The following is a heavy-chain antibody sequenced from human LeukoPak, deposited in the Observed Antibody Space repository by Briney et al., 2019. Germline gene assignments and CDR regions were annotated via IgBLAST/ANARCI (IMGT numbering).Heavy chain of an antibody. CDR2: IYHNGNT. D-gene: IGHD6-6*01. CDR3: AREYSSSSRAFDI. V-gene: IGHV4-38-2*02. CDR1: GYSISSGYY. J-gene: IGHJ3*02. Sequence: TTSETLSLTCAVSGYSISSGYYWGWIRQPPGKGLEWIGSIYHNGNTYYNPSLKSRVTISVDTSKNQFSLKLSSVTAADTAVSYCAREYSSSSRAFDIWGQGTMVTVSS.